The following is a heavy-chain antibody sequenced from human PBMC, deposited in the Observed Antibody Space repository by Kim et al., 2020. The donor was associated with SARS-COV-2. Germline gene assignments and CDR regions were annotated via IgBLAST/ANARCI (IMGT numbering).Heavy chain of an antibody. CDR3: ATDLSPTLITLIRGVISGIFRPLGY. V-gene: IGHV3-15*01. CDR2: IKSKTDGGTT. CDR1: GFTFSNAW. D-gene: IGHD3-10*01. Sequence: GGSLRLSCAASGFTFSNAWLSWVRQAPGKGLEWIGRIKSKTDGGTTNYAVPVKGRFSISRDDSKNTLFLQMNSLKTEDTAVYFCATDLSPTLITLIRGVISGIFRPLGYWGQGTLVTVSS. J-gene: IGHJ4*02.